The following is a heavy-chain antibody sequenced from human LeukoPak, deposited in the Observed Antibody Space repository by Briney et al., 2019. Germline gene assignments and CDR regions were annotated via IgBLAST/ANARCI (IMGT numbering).Heavy chain of an antibody. CDR1: GDSISSSSYY. J-gene: IGHJ4*02. V-gene: IGHV4-39*01. Sequence: SETLSLTCTVSGDSISSSSYYWGWIRQPPGKGLEWIGSISYSGSMYYNPSLKSRVTISVDTSKNQFSLKLSSVTAADTAVYYCARRSGSGYYFFDYWGQGTWVTVSS. D-gene: IGHD3-22*01. CDR2: ISYSGSM. CDR3: ARRSGSGYYFFDY.